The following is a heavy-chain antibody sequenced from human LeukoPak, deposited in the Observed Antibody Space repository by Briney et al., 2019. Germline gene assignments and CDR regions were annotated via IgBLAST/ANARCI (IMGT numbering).Heavy chain of an antibody. J-gene: IGHJ5*02. D-gene: IGHD3-3*01. CDR3: ARDGPTEFWSGRNWFDP. Sequence: PGGSLRLSCAASGFTLSSYSMNWVRQAPGKGLEWVSYISSSSSTIYYADSVKGRFTISRDNAKNSLYLQMNSLRAEDTALYYCARDGPTEFWSGRNWFDPWGQGTLVTVSS. CDR1: GFTLSSYS. CDR2: ISSSSSTI. V-gene: IGHV3-48*04.